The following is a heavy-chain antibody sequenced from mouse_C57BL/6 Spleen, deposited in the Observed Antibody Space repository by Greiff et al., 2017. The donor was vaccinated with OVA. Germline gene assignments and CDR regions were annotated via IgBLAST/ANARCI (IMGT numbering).Heavy chain of an antibody. CDR2: IWSDGST. CDR3: ARAPELRDWYFDV. J-gene: IGHJ1*03. Sequence: QVQLKQSGPGLVAPSQSLSITCTVSGFSLTSYGVHWVRQPPGKGLAWLVVIWSDGSTTYNSALKSRLSISKDNSKSQVFLKMNSVQTEDTAMYYSARAPELRDWYFDVWGTGTTVTVSS. CDR1: GFSLTSYG. V-gene: IGHV2-6*03. D-gene: IGHD1-1*01.